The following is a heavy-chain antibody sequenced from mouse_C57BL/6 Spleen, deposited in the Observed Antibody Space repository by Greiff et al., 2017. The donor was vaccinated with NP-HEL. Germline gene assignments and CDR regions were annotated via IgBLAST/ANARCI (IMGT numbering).Heavy chain of an antibody. CDR3: ARWEDYEGCAY. J-gene: IGHJ3*01. Sequence: QVQLQQSGPELVKPGASVKISCKASGYAFSSSWMNWVKPRPGKGLEWIGRIYPGDGDTKYNGKFKGKATLTADKSSSTAYMQLSSLTSEDSAVYFCARWEDYEGCAYWGQGTLVTVSA. D-gene: IGHD2-4*01. V-gene: IGHV1-82*01. CDR2: IYPGDGDT. CDR1: GYAFSSSW.